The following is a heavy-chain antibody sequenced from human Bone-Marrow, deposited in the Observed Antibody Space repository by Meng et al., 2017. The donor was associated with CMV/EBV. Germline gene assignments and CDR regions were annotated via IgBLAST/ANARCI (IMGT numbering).Heavy chain of an antibody. CDR1: GGSISSYY. D-gene: IGHD2-2*01. CDR3: TTWYQLPYYFDY. CDR2: IKSKTDGGTT. V-gene: IGHV3-15*01. J-gene: IGHJ4*02. Sequence: ETLSLTCTVSGGSISSYYWSWVRQAPGKGLEWVGRIKSKTDGGTTDYAAPVKGRFTISRDDSKNTLYLQMNSLKTEDTAVYYCTTWYQLPYYFDYWGQGTLVTVSS.